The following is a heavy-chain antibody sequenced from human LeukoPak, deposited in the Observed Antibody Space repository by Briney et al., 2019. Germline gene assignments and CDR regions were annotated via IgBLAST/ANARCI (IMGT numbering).Heavy chain of an antibody. CDR1: GGSISSYY. CDR3: ARHQRYCSSTSCYFYGMDV. CDR2: IYYSGST. D-gene: IGHD2-2*01. V-gene: IGHV4-59*08. J-gene: IGHJ6*02. Sequence: SETLSLTCTVSGGSISSYYWSWIQQPPGKGLEWIGYIYYSGSTNYNPSLKSRVTISVDTSKNQFSLKLSSVTAADTAVYYCARHQRYCSSTSCYFYGMDVWGQGTTVTVSS.